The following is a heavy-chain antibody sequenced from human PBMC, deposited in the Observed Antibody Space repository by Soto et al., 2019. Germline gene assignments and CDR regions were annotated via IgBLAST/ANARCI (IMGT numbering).Heavy chain of an antibody. J-gene: IGHJ4*02. V-gene: IGHV1-18*01. Sequence: AAVKLACKASGYTFTSYGIGWVRQAPGQGLEWMGWISAYKGNTNYAQRLEGRVTLTPDPSTSPPYMAVRRLRSDDTPVYYCARESISSCNDYWRQVNLVPVGS. CDR3: ARESISSCNDY. D-gene: IGHD6-13*01. CDR2: ISAYKGNT. CDR1: GYTFTSYG.